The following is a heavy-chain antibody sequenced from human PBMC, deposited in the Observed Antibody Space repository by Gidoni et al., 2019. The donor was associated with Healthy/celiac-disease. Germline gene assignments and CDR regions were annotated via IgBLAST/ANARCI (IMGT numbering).Heavy chain of an antibody. J-gene: IGHJ3*02. CDR3: ARDLVPAATYDAFDI. V-gene: IGHV1-2*02. CDR2: INPNSGGT. CDR1: GYTFTGNY. Sequence: QVQLVQSGAEVKKPGASVKVSCTASGYTFTGNYLNWVRQAPGQGLEWMGWINPNSGGTNYAQKFQGRVTMTRDTSISTAYMELSRLRSDDTAVYYCARDLVPAATYDAFDIWGQGTMVTVSS. D-gene: IGHD2-2*01.